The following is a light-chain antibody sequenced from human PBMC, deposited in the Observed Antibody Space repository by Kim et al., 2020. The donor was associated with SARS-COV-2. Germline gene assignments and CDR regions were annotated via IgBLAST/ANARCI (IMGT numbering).Light chain of an antibody. CDR2: GAS. Sequence: SPGERATLSCRASQSVSGSYFAWYQQGPGQAPRLLVYGASNRATGIPDRFSGSGSGTDFTLTISRLEPEDFAVYYCQQYGSSPASFGGGTKVEIK. J-gene: IGKJ4*01. CDR1: QSVSGSY. CDR3: QQYGSSPAS. V-gene: IGKV3-20*01.